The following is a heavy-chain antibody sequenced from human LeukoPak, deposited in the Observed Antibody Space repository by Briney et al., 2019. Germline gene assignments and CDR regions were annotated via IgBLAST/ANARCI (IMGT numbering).Heavy chain of an antibody. CDR2: IGDSGDPT. J-gene: IGHJ4*02. D-gene: IGHD6-19*01. V-gene: IGHV3-23*01. CDR3: AKDARRGSGWYFFDH. Sequence: GGSLSLSCAASGFAFSSQAMGWVRQAPGKGLEWVSVIGDSGDPTYYADSVKGRFTISRDNSKNTLYLQMNSLRAEDTALYYCAKDARRGSGWYFFDHWGQGTLVTVSS. CDR1: GFAFSSQA.